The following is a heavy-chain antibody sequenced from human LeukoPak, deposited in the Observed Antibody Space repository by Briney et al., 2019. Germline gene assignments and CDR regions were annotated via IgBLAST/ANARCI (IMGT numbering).Heavy chain of an antibody. CDR2: IYYSGST. CDR1: GGSISSSSYY. D-gene: IGHD5-18*01. J-gene: IGHJ3*02. Sequence: PSETLSLTCTVSGGSISSSSYYWGWIRQPPGKGLEWIGSIYYSGSTYYNPSLKSRVTISVDTSKNQFSLKLSSVTAADTAVYYCASTGYSYAVNEIHAFDIWGQGTMVTVFS. CDR3: ASTGYSYAVNEIHAFDI. V-gene: IGHV4-39*01.